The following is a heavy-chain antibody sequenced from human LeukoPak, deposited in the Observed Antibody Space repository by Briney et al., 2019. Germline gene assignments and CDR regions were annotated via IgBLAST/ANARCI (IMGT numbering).Heavy chain of an antibody. CDR2: ISSSSSYI. D-gene: IGHD2-15*01. CDR3: ARDVENCSGGSCYSRNWFDP. Sequence: PGGSLRLSCAASGFTFSSYSMNWVRRAPGKGLEWVSSISSSSSYIYYADSVKGRFTISRDNAKNSLYLQMNSLRAEDTAVYYCARDVENCSGGSCYSRNWFDPWGQGTLVTVSS. CDR1: GFTFSSYS. J-gene: IGHJ5*02. V-gene: IGHV3-21*01.